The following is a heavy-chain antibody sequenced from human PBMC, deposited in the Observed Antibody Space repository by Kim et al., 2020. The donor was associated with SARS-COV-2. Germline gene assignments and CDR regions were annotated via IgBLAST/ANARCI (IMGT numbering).Heavy chain of an antibody. J-gene: IGHJ6*02. CDR2: ISGSGSSS. Sequence: GGSLRLSCAASGFVFMNYAMTWVRQAPGKGLEWVSGISGSGSSSYYADSVKGRFTISRDNSKDTVYREMNSLRADDTAVYYCVKSVGEYYYYYGLDVWGQGTTVTVSS. D-gene: IGHD3-10*01. V-gene: IGHV3-23*01. CDR1: GFVFMNYA. CDR3: VKSVGEYYYYYGLDV.